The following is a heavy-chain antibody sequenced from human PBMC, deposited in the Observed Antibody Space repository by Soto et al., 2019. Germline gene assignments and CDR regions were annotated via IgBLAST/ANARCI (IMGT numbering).Heavy chain of an antibody. V-gene: IGHV3-30*18. CDR2: ISYDGSVK. Sequence: WGSLRLSCSASGFIFSNYGMHWGRQAPGKGLEWVTIISYDGSVKYYADSVKGRFTISRDNSKNTLYLQMNSLRAGDTAVYYCAKDGTGGPPYYFDYWGQGTLVTVSS. J-gene: IGHJ4*02. CDR1: GFIFSNYG. CDR3: AKDGTGGPPYYFDY. D-gene: IGHD2-8*02.